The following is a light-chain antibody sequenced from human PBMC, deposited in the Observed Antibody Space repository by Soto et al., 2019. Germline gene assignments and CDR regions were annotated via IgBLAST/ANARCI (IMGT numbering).Light chain of an antibody. CDR3: QEYGSSWLT. CDR2: GAS. V-gene: IGKV3-20*01. Sequence: EIVLTQSPGTLSLSPGERATLSCRASQSVSSGYLAWYQQKPGQAPSLLIYGASSRANGIPDRFSGSGSGTEFTLTISSLQSEDVAVYYCQEYGSSWLTFGGETKVDIK. J-gene: IGKJ4*01. CDR1: QSVSSGY.